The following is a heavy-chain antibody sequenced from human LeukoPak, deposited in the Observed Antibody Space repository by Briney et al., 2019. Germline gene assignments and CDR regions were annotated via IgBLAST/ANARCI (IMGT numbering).Heavy chain of an antibody. V-gene: IGHV4-59*01. Sequence: SETLSLTCAVYGGSFSGYYWSWIRQPPGKGLEWIGYIYYSGSTNYNPSLKSRVTISVDTSKNQFSLKLSSVTAADTAVYYCASMHSGSYWLWGQGTLVTVSS. CDR1: GGSFSGYY. D-gene: IGHD1-26*01. CDR3: ASMHSGSYWL. CDR2: IYYSGST. J-gene: IGHJ4*02.